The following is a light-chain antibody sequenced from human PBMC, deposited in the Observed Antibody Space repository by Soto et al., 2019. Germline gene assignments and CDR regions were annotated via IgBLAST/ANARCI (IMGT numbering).Light chain of an antibody. V-gene: IGKV1-8*01. J-gene: IGKJ1*01. Sequence: AIRMTQSPSSFSASTGDRVTITCRASQGISSYLAWYQQKPGKAPKLLIYAASTLQSGVPSRFSGSGSGTEFTLTISNLQPEDFATYYCLQHNTYPWTFGQGTKVEIK. CDR2: AAS. CDR1: QGISSY. CDR3: LQHNTYPWT.